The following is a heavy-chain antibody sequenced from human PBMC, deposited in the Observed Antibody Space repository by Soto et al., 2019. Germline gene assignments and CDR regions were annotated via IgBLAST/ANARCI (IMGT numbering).Heavy chain of an antibody. V-gene: IGHV4-34*01. CDR3: ARIRSGSYGYYYYYYGMDV. D-gene: IGHD3-10*01. Sequence: SETLSLTCAVYGGSFSGYYWIWIRQPPGKGLEWIGEINHSGSTNYNPSLKSRVTISVDTSKNQFSLKPSSVTAADTAAYYCARIRSGSYGYYYYYYGMDVWGQGTTVTAP. J-gene: IGHJ6*02. CDR2: INHSGST. CDR1: GGSFSGYY.